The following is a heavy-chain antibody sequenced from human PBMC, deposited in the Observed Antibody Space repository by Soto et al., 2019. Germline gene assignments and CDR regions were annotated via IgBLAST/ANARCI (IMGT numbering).Heavy chain of an antibody. CDR3: ATDLTYYDFWSGYQY. CDR1: GYTFTSYG. V-gene: IGHV1-18*01. J-gene: IGHJ4*02. CDR2: ISAYNGNT. D-gene: IGHD3-3*01. Sequence: XSVKVSCKASGYTFTSYGISWVRQAPGQGLEWMGWISAYNGNTNYAQKLQGRVTTTTDTSTSTAYMELRSLRSDDTAVYYCATDLTYYDFWSGYQYWGQGTLVTVSS.